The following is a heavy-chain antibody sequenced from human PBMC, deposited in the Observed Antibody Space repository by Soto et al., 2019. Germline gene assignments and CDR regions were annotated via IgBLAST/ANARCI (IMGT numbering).Heavy chain of an antibody. V-gene: IGHV3-23*01. CDR2: ISGSVGST. Sequence: GGSLRLSCAASGFTFSSYAMSWVRQAPGKGLEWVSAISGSVGSTYYADSVKGRFTISRDNSKNTLYLQMNSLRAEDTAVYYCAKVNWGDSSGYYSYDAFDIWGQGTMVTVS. CDR1: GFTFSSYA. D-gene: IGHD3-22*01. CDR3: AKVNWGDSSGYYSYDAFDI. J-gene: IGHJ3*02.